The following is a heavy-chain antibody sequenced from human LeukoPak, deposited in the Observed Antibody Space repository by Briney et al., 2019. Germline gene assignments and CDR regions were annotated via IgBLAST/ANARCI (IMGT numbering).Heavy chain of an antibody. CDR3: TREGDTAMVRRYFDY. J-gene: IGHJ4*02. CDR2: IRSKAYGGTT. V-gene: IGHV3-49*04. D-gene: IGHD5-18*01. CDR1: GFTFGDYA. Sequence: PARSLRLSCTASGFTFGDYAMSWVRQAPEKGLEWVGFIRSKAYGGTTEYAASVKGRFTISRDDSKSIAYLQMNSLKTEDTAVYYCTREGDTAMVRRYFDYWGQGTLVTVSS.